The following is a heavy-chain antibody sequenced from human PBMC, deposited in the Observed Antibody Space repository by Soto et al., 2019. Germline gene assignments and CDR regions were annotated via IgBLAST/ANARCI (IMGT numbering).Heavy chain of an antibody. D-gene: IGHD4-17*01. CDR2: INPNSGGT. CDR1: GYTFTGYY. Sequence: GASVKVSCKASGYTFTGYYMHWVRQAPGQGLEWMGWINPNSGGTNYAQKFQGWVTMTRDTSISTAYMELSRLRSDDTAVYYCARDLVTVTTRYYYGMDVWGQGTTVTVS. J-gene: IGHJ6*02. CDR3: ARDLVTVTTRYYYGMDV. V-gene: IGHV1-2*04.